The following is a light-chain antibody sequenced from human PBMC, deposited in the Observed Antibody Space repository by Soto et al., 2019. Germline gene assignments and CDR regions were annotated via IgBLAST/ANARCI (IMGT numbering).Light chain of an antibody. Sequence: ETVLTQSPGTLSLSPWERAILSCRASQSVSSNLAWYQQKPGQAPRLLIYGASTRATGIPARFSGSGSGTEFTLTISSLQSEDFAVYYCQQYNNWPRTFGQGTKVDIK. V-gene: IGKV3-15*01. CDR3: QQYNNWPRT. CDR1: QSVSSN. CDR2: GAS. J-gene: IGKJ1*01.